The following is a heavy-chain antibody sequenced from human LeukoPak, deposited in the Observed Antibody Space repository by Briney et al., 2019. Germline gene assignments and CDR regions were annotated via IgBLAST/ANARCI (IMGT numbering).Heavy chain of an antibody. CDR3: AKEVRGVTNY. V-gene: IGHV3-23*01. Sequence: GGSLRLSCAASGFTFSNYAMSWVRQAPGKGLEWVSNISGNGGGTGGNTYYADSVKGRFTISRDNSKNTLYLQMNSLRAEDTAVYYCAKEVRGVTNYWGQGTLVTVSS. J-gene: IGHJ4*02. CDR1: GFTFSNYA. CDR2: ISGNGGGTGGNT. D-gene: IGHD3-10*01.